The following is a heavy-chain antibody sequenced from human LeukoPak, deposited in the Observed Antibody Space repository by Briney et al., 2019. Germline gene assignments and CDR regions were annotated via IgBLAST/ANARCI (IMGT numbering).Heavy chain of an antibody. Sequence: GGSLRLSCAASGFTFSSYSMNWVRQAPGKGLEWVSSISSSSSYIYYADSVKGRFTISRDNAKNSLYLQINSLRVEDTALYYCARGWTGDPAPYFFDYWGQGTLVTVSS. CDR3: ARGWTGDPAPYFFDY. D-gene: IGHD3/OR15-3a*01. CDR2: ISSSSSYI. CDR1: GFTFSSYS. V-gene: IGHV3-21*04. J-gene: IGHJ4*02.